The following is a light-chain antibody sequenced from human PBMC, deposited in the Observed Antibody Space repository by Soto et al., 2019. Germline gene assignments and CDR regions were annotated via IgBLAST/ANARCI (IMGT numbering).Light chain of an antibody. CDR3: QHYNSYSEA. Sequence: DIQMTQSPSTLSASVGDRVTITCLASQAISSWLAWYQQKPGEAPKLLIYKASTLKSGVPSRFSGSGSGTEFTLTISSLQPEDFATYYCQHYNSYSEAFGQGTKVDIK. CDR1: QAISSW. V-gene: IGKV1-5*03. CDR2: KAS. J-gene: IGKJ1*01.